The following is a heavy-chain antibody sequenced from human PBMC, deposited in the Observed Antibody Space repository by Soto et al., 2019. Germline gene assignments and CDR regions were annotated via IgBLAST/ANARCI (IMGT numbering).Heavy chain of an antibody. CDR2: ISYDGSSE. CDR3: AKDAPTPPRYYDAMDV. CDR1: GFTFSMYG. J-gene: IGHJ6*02. Sequence: QVQLVESGGGVVQPGRSLRLSCAASGFTFSMYGIHWVRQAPGKGLEWVAVISYDGSSEYYADSVKGRFTISRDNFKSTMYLQMNSLRAEDTAVYYCAKDAPTPPRYYDAMDVWGHGTTVTVSS. V-gene: IGHV3-30*18.